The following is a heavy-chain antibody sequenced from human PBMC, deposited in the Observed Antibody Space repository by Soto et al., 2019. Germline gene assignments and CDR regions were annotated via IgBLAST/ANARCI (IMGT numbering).Heavy chain of an antibody. CDR3: ARDLDGLHDDTSGPFPRPG. J-gene: IGHJ1*01. CDR2: IHSSGSI. V-gene: IGHV4-30-4*01. D-gene: IGHD3-22*01. CDR1: GGSISSDDYY. Sequence: PSETLSLTCTVSGGSISSDDYYWSWIRQAPGRGLEWIGYIHSSGSIYYNPSLKSRATMSIDTAGNQFSLKVSPVTVADTAVYYCARDLDGLHDDTSGPFPRPGWGQGTLVTVSS.